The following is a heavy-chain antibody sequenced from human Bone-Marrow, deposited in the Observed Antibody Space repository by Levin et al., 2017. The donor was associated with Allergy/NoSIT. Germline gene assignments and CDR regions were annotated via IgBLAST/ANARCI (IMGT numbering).Heavy chain of an antibody. V-gene: IGHV3-13*01. CDR1: GFTFSTYD. D-gene: IGHD1-26*01. Sequence: PGESLKISCAASGFTFSTYDMFWVRQVTGKGLEWVSVIGHGGDTYYPGSVKGRFTISRENAKNSLYLQMDSLRPEDTAVYYCAKGGPSIGASSLDYWGQGTLVTVSS. CDR3: AKGGPSIGASSLDY. CDR2: IGHGGDT. J-gene: IGHJ4*02.